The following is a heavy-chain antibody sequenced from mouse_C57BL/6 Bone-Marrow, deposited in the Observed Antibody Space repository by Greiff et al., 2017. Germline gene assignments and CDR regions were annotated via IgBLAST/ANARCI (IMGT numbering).Heavy chain of an antibody. V-gene: IGHV1-81*01. CDR3: ARNGYSAWFAY. CDR2: IYPRSGNT. D-gene: IGHD2-3*01. Sequence: VQLQQSGAELARPGASVKLSCKASGYTFTSYGISWVKQRTGQGLEWIGEIYPRSGNTYYNEKFKGKATLTADKSSSTAYMELRSLTSEDSAAYFCARNGYSAWFAYWGQGTLVTVSA. CDR1: GYTFTSYG. J-gene: IGHJ3*01.